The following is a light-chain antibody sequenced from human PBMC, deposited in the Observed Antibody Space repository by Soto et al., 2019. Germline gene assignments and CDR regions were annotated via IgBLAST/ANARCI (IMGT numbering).Light chain of an antibody. CDR3: QHYLNSPWA. V-gene: IGKV3-20*01. J-gene: IGKJ1*01. CDR1: QSVTGNY. Sequence: EIVLTQSPGTLSLTPEERATLSCRAIQSVTGNYLAWYRQKPGQAPRLLIFGASSRATGIPDRFSGSGSGTDFTLTISRLEPEDFAVYYCQHYLNSPWAFGQGTKV. CDR2: GAS.